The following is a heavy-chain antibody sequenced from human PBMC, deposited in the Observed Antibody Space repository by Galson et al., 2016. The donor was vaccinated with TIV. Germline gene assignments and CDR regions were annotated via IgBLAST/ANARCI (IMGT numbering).Heavy chain of an antibody. J-gene: IGHJ6*02. CDR3: VRGMGATTYHQYGMDV. CDR2: IIPIFRAS. D-gene: IGHD1-26*01. Sequence: SGGTFNKYAISWVRQAPGQGLEWMGGIIPIFRASRYAQKFQGRVTITADAYMSTVDMELSSLRSEDTAVYYCVRGMGATTYHQYGMDVWDQGTTVTVSS. CDR1: GGTFNKYA. V-gene: IGHV1-69*01.